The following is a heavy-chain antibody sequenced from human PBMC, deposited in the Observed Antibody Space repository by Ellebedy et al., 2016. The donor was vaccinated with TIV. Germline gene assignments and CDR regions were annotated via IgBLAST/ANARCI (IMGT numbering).Heavy chain of an antibody. D-gene: IGHD3-10*01. Sequence: AASVKVSCKVSGYTLTELSMHWVRQAPGKGLEWMGGFDPEDGETIYAQKFQGRVTITADKSTSTAYMELSSLRSEDTAVYYCASGYYGSGSYEVDPWGQGTLVTVSS. CDR2: FDPEDGET. CDR1: GYTLTELS. CDR3: ASGYYGSGSYEVDP. V-gene: IGHV1-24*01. J-gene: IGHJ5*02.